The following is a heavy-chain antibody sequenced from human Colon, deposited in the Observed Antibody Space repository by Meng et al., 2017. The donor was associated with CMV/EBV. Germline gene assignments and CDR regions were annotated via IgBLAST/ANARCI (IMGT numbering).Heavy chain of an antibody. CDR2: INTDGSRT. D-gene: IGHD6-19*01. CDR1: GFTFSSYW. V-gene: IGHV3-74*01. CDR3: AREERGSGWSADY. J-gene: IGHJ4*02. Sequence: GGSLRLSCAASGFTFSSYWMHWVRQAPGKGLVWVSRINTDGSRTNYADSVKGRFTISRDNARNTLYLQMNSLRVEDTAVYYCAREERGSGWSADYWGQGTLVTVSS.